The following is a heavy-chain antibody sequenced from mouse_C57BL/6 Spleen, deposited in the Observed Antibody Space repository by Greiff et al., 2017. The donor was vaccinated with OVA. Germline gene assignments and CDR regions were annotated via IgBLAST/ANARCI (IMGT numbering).Heavy chain of an antibody. D-gene: IGHD2-3*01. CDR1: GYTFTSYW. CDR3: AISDGYSYFDY. Sequence: QVQLKQPGAELVKPGASVKVSCKASGYTFTSYWMHWVKQRPGQGLEWIGRIHPSDSDTNYNQKFKGKATLTVDKSSSTAYMQLSSLTSEDSAVYYCAISDGYSYFDYWGQGTTLTVSS. CDR2: IHPSDSDT. J-gene: IGHJ2*01. V-gene: IGHV1-74*01.